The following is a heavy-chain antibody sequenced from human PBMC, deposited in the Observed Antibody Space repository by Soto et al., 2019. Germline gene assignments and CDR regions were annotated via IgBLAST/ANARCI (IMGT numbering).Heavy chain of an antibody. V-gene: IGHV4-34*02. J-gene: IGHJ5*02. CDR3: ATRITVFGVLIPPFDP. CDR2: INHTGGT. Sequence: QVHLQQWGAGLLKPSETLSLTCAVYGGSVNGYYWNWIRQPPGKGLEWIGEINHTGGTHYNPSLKSRVTMAVDTPKNQFSLRLSSVPAAHTAIYYSATRITVFGVLIPPFDPWGQRTQVSVSS. CDR1: GGSVNGYY. D-gene: IGHD3-3*01.